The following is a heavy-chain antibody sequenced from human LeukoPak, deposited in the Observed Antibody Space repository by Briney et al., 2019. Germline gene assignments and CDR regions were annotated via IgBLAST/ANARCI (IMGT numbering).Heavy chain of an antibody. CDR2: IKQDGSEK. Sequence: GGCLRLSCAASGFTFSKYWISWVRQAAGEGLEWVANIKQDGSEKYYVDSVKGRFTISRDNAKNSLYLQMNSLGAEDTALYYCARGLPPRGNWNDWVTDGVFWGQGTLVTVSS. J-gene: IGHJ4*02. CDR3: ARGLPPRGNWNDWVTDGVF. CDR1: GFTFSKYW. V-gene: IGHV3-7*04. D-gene: IGHD1-20*01.